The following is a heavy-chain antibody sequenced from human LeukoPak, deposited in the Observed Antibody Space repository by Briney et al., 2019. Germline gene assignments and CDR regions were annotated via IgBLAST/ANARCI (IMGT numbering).Heavy chain of an antibody. V-gene: IGHV4-59*08. Sequence: SETLSLTCNVSGASMSSYYWSWIRQPPGKGLEWIGHIYYSGNTNYNPSLKSRVTISVDTSKNQLSLKLNSVTAADTAVYYCARRSASGRPFDPWGQGTLVTVSS. J-gene: IGHJ5*02. CDR2: IYYSGNT. CDR3: ARRSASGRPFDP. D-gene: IGHD3-10*01. CDR1: GASMSSYY.